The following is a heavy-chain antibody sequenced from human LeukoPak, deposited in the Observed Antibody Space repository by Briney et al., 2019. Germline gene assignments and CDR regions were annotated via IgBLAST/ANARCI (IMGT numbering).Heavy chain of an antibody. J-gene: IGHJ4*02. Sequence: GGSLRLSCAASGFTFSSYWMNWVRQAPGKGLEWVSGISDSGATIYYADSVKGRFTISRDNSKNTLYLQMHSLRPEDTAIYYCAKIRAARPGYWGQGTLVTVSS. CDR2: ISDSGATI. CDR1: GFTFSSYW. CDR3: AKIRAARPGY. D-gene: IGHD6-6*01. V-gene: IGHV3-23*01.